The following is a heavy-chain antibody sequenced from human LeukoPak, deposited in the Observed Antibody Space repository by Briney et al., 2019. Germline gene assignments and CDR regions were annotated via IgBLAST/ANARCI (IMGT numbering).Heavy chain of an antibody. V-gene: IGHV4-34*01. CDR1: GGSISSYY. CDR2: INHSGST. D-gene: IGHD3-3*01. Sequence: PSETLSLTCTVSGGSISSYYWSWIRQPPGKGLEWIGEINHSGSTNYNPSLKSRVTISVDTSKNQFSLKLSSVTAADTAVYYCARVAFREWLKENWFDPWGQGTLVTVSS. CDR3: ARVAFREWLKENWFDP. J-gene: IGHJ5*02.